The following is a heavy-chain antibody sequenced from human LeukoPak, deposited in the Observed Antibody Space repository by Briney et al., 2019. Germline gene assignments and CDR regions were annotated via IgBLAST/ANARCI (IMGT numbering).Heavy chain of an antibody. Sequence: GGSLRLSCAASGFTFSSYGMHWVRQAPGKGLGWVAVIWYDGSNKYYADSVKGRFTISRDNSKNTLYLQMSSLRAEDTAVYYCAKEAYNYYDSSGYLFGSWGQGTLVTVSS. J-gene: IGHJ4*02. CDR1: GFTFSSYG. CDR2: IWYDGSNK. CDR3: AKEAYNYYDSSGYLFGS. D-gene: IGHD3-22*01. V-gene: IGHV3-33*06.